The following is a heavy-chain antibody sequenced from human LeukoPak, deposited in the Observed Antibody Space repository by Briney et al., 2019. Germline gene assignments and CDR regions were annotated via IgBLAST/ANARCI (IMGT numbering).Heavy chain of an antibody. D-gene: IGHD3-10*01. CDR1: RYTFTSYG. J-gene: IGHJ4*02. V-gene: IGHV1-18*01. Sequence: ASVKVSCKASRYTFTSYGISWVRQAPGQGLEWMGWISAHNGNTNYTQKFQGRVTMTRDTSISTAYMELSRLRSDDTAVYYCARDIVYGSDPFDYWGQGTLVTVSS. CDR2: ISAHNGNT. CDR3: ARDIVYGSDPFDY.